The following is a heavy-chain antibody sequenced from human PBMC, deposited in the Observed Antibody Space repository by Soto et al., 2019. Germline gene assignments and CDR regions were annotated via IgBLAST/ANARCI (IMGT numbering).Heavy chain of an antibody. CDR2: IFPGGST. Sequence: GGSLRLSCAASGFTFSTYTMNWVRQAPGKGLEWVAGIFPGGSTYYANSVKGRFTISRDHSQSSVFLQMSSLRDEDTAVYYCAKDRQCDGIWSFELWGQGTLVTVSS. CDR3: AKDRQCDGIWSFEL. CDR1: GFTFSTYT. J-gene: IGHJ4*02. D-gene: IGHD3-3*01. V-gene: IGHV3-23*03.